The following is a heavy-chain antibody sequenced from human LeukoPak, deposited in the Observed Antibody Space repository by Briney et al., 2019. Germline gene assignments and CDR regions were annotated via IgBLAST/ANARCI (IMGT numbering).Heavy chain of an antibody. CDR3: ARSGYDFWSGYPLSYYYYMDV. V-gene: IGHV3-7*01. CDR1: GFTFSSYW. D-gene: IGHD3-3*01. Sequence: GGSLRLSCAASGFTFSSYWMSWVRQAPGKGLEWVANIKQDGSEKYYVDSVKVRFTISRDNAKNSLYLQMNSLRAEDTAVYYCARSGYDFWSGYPLSYYYYMDVWGKGTTVTVSS. J-gene: IGHJ6*03. CDR2: IKQDGSEK.